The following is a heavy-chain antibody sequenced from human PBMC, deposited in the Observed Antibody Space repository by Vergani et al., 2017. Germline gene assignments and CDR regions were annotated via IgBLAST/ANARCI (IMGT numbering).Heavy chain of an antibody. J-gene: IGHJ6*01. D-gene: IGHD3-3*01. CDR2: IFPIFATS. CDR1: GYTFTSYY. CDR3: ARDGVYYDFWSGRGDYCGMDV. V-gene: IGHV1-69*06. Sequence: QVQLVQSGAEVKKPGASVKVSCKASGYTFTSYYMHWARHAPGQGLEWMGGIFPIFATSNYAQKFQGRVTITADKSTSTAYMELSSLRSEDTAVYYGARDGVYYDFWSGRGDYCGMDVWGQGP.